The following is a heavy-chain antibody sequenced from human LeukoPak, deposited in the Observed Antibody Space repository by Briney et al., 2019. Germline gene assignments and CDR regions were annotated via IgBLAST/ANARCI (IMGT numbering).Heavy chain of an antibody. Sequence: ASVKVSCKASGYTFTGYYMHWVRQAPGQGLEWMGWINPNSGGTNYAQKFQGRVTMTRDTSISTAYMELSRLRSDDTAVYYCARVSPFRGDAFDYWAREPWSPSPQ. CDR2: INPNSGGT. D-gene: IGHD3-10*01. CDR3: ARVSPFRGDAFDY. J-gene: IGHJ4*02. V-gene: IGHV1-2*02. CDR1: GYTFTGYY.